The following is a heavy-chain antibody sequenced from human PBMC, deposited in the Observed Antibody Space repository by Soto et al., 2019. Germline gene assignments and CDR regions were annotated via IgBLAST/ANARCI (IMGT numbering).Heavy chain of an antibody. J-gene: IGHJ5*02. V-gene: IGHV3-21*01. Sequence: GGSLRLSCAASGFTFSSYSMNWVRQAPGKGLEWVSSISSSSSYIYYADSVKGRFTISRDNAKNSLYLQMNSLRAEDTAVYYCARAGSGTTPFHWFDPWGQGTLVTVSS. CDR3: ARAGSGTTPFHWFDP. CDR2: ISSSSSYI. D-gene: IGHD1-1*01. CDR1: GFTFSSYS.